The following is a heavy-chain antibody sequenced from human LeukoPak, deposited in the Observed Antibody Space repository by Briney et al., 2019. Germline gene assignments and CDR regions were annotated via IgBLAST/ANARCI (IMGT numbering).Heavy chain of an antibody. CDR1: GFSFSSYE. D-gene: IGHD2-15*01. Sequence: GGPLRLSCAASGFSFSSYEMNWVRQAPGKGLEWVSYISSGGTSTYYADSVKGRFTISRDNAKNSLYLQMNSLRAEDTAVYYCARDIRITPSRDLDYWGQGTLVTVSS. CDR3: ARDIRITPSRDLDY. J-gene: IGHJ4*02. CDR2: ISSGGTST. V-gene: IGHV3-48*03.